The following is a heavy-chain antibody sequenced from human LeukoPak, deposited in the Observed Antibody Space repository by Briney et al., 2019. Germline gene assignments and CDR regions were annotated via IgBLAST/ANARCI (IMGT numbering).Heavy chain of an antibody. CDR1: GGSISSYY. D-gene: IGHD3-9*01. CDR3: ARDKADYDILTGYYMAYAFDI. J-gene: IGHJ3*02. Sequence: SETLSLTCTVSGGSISSYYWSWIRQPPGKGLEWIGYIYHSGSTDNNPSLKSRVTISVDTSKNQFSLKLSSVTAADTAVYYCARDKADYDILTGYYMAYAFDIWGQGTMVTVSS. CDR2: IYHSGST. V-gene: IGHV4-59*12.